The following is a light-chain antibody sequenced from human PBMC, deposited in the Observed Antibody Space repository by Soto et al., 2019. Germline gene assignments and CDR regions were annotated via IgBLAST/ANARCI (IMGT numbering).Light chain of an antibody. J-gene: IGKJ4*01. Sequence: DIQMTQSPSTLSASVGDRVTITCRASQSISYWLAWYQQKPGKAPNLLIYKASSLESGVPSRFSGSGSGTAFTPTINRLPPDDFATYYCQQYSNYPLTFGGGTKVEI. CDR3: QQYSNYPLT. CDR1: QSISYW. CDR2: KAS. V-gene: IGKV1-5*03.